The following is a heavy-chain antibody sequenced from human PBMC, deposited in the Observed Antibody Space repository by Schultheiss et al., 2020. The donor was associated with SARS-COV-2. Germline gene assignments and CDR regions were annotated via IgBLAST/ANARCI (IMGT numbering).Heavy chain of an antibody. D-gene: IGHD2-2*02. CDR2: ISSSSSST. J-gene: IGHJ6*02. V-gene: IGHV3-11*06. CDR3: ARDEVYCSSTSCYIGFRMDV. Sequence: GGSLRLSCAASGFTFSDYNMSWIRQAPGKGLEWVSFISSSSSSTNYADSVKGRFTISRDNSKNTLYLQMNSLRAEDTAVYYCARDEVYCSSTSCYIGFRMDVWGQGTTVTVSS. CDR1: GFTFSDYN.